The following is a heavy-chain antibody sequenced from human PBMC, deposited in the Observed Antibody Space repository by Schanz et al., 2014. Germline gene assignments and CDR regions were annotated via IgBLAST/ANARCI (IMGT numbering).Heavy chain of an antibody. CDR2: IIHDGSEK. Sequence: VQLVESGGGVVQPGRSLRLSCAASGFTFSKYGMHWVRQAPGKGLEWVANIIHDGSEKFYVDSVKGRFTISRDNAKKSLYLQMDALRAEHTAVYYCARDIRNSRPYYYDHWGQGTLVTVSA. D-gene: IGHD6-13*01. CDR1: GFTFSKYG. CDR3: ARDIRNSRPYYYDH. V-gene: IGHV3-7*01. J-gene: IGHJ4*02.